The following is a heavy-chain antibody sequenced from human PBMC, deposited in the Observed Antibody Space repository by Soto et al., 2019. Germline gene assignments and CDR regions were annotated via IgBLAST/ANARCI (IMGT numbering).Heavy chain of an antibody. J-gene: IGHJ4*02. V-gene: IGHV3-23*01. CDR1: GFTFSSNA. CDR3: ARASGESDPGSRFFDS. D-gene: IGHD3-10*01. CDR2: ITNTGGDS. Sequence: EVQLLESGGDLVQPGGSLRLSCAASGFTFSSNAVSWVRQAPGKGLEWVSVITNTGGDSVYADSVKGRFTISRDNSKNTLDLQRNSLRADDTAIYYCARASGESDPGSRFFDSWGQGPRVTVSS.